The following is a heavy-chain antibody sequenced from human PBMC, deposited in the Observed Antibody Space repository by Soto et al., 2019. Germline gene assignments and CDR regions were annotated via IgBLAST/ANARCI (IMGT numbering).Heavy chain of an antibody. D-gene: IGHD3-3*01. CDR1: GGTFSSYA. Sequence: QVQLVQSGAEVKKPGSSVKVSCKASGGTFSSYAISWVRQAPGQGLEWMGGIIPIFGKANYAQKFQGRVTITADHSTRTAYMELSSLRSEDTAVYYCARDRGGRYYDFWRGYSNWGQGTLVPVSS. CDR2: IIPIFGKA. V-gene: IGHV1-69*01. CDR3: ARDRGGRYYDFWRGYSN. J-gene: IGHJ4*02.